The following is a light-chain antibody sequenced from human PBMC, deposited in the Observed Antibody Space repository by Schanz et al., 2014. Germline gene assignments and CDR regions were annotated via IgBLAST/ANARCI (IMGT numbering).Light chain of an antibody. V-gene: IGKV3-11*01. CDR1: QSVSSY. CDR2: DAS. CDR3: QQRSNWGYT. Sequence: EIVMTQSPATLSVSPGETAPLSCRASQSVSSYLAWYQQKPGQAPRLLIYDASNRATGIPARFSGSGSGTDFTLTISSLEPEDFAVYYCQQRSNWGYTFGQGTKLEIK. J-gene: IGKJ2*01.